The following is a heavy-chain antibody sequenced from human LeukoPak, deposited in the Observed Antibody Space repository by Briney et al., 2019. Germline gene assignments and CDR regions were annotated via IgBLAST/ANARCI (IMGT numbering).Heavy chain of an antibody. V-gene: IGHV3-53*01. Sequence: GGSLRLSCAASGFTVSSNYISWVRQAPGKGLEWVSVIYSGGTIYYADSVKGRFTISRDNAKNSLYLQMNSLRAEDTAVYYCARDRRSPGLFDYWGQGTLVTVSS. CDR3: ARDRRSPGLFDY. D-gene: IGHD1-14*01. CDR2: IYSGGTI. J-gene: IGHJ4*02. CDR1: GFTVSSNY.